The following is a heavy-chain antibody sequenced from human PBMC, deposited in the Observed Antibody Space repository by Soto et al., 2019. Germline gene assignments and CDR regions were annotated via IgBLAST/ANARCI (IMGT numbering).Heavy chain of an antibody. Sequence: EVQLVESGGGLVQPGGSLRLSCAASGFTVSSNYMSWVRQAPGKGLEWVSVIYSGGSTYYADSVKGRFTITRDNSKNTLYLKMNSLRAEDTDVYYCAIITGNNFSHAFDIWGQGTMVTVT. CDR3: AIITGNNFSHAFDI. V-gene: IGHV3-66*01. CDR1: GFTVSSNY. D-gene: IGHD1-1*01. CDR2: IYSGGST. J-gene: IGHJ3*02.